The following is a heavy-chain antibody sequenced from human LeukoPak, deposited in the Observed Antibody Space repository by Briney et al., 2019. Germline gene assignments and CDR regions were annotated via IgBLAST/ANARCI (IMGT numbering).Heavy chain of an antibody. V-gene: IGHV3-23*01. D-gene: IGHD3-3*02. CDR2: ISGTSGNV. CDR1: GFTFSRYA. CDR3: ARDRSFYGAPWYFDL. J-gene: IGHJ2*01. Sequence: GGSLRLSCAASGFTFSRYAMSWVRQAPGKGLEWVSAISGTSGNVYYGDSVRGRFTISRDNSKNTLYLQMNSLRAEDTAIYYCARDRSFYGAPWYFDLWGRGTLITVSS.